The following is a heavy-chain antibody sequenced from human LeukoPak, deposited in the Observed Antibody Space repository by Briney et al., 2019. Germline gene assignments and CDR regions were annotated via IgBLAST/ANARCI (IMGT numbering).Heavy chain of an antibody. CDR2: IIPIFGTA. V-gene: IGHV1-69*01. Sequence: SSVKVSCKASGGTFSSYAISWVRQAPGQGLEWMGGIIPIFGTANYAQKFQGRVTITADESTSTAYMELSNLRSEDTAVYYCAHDRRLLHHYYYMDVWGKGTTVTVSS. J-gene: IGHJ6*03. D-gene: IGHD3-3*01. CDR3: AHDRRLLHHYYYMDV. CDR1: GGTFSSYA.